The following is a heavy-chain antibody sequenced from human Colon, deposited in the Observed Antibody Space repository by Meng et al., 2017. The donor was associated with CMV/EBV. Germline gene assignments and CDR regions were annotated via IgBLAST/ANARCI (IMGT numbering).Heavy chain of an antibody. V-gene: IGHV3-7*01. CDR3: AKGGSSRFES. CDR2: MKEDGSEI. CDR1: GFIFSAYT. D-gene: IGHD6-19*01. J-gene: IGHJ4*02. Sequence: GGSLRPSCAASGFIFSAYTTSWVRQAPGKGLEWVARMKEDGSEIYYVDSVKGRFTISRDNAKKSLYLQMNSLRAEDTAVYYCAKGGSSRFESWGQGTLVTVSS.